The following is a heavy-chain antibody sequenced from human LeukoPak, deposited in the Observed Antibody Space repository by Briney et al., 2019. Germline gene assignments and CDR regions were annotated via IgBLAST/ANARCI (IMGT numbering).Heavy chain of an antibody. CDR2: INQDVSEK. CDR1: GFTFSTFW. J-gene: IGHJ5*01. Sequence: GGSLRLSCAASGFTFSTFWMTWVRQAPGKGLEWVANINQDVSEKYYVDSVKGRFTISRDNAKNSLHLQMNSLRAEDTAVYYCARGGGGSDSWGQGTLVTVFS. D-gene: IGHD3-16*01. CDR3: ARGGGGSDS. V-gene: IGHV3-7*05.